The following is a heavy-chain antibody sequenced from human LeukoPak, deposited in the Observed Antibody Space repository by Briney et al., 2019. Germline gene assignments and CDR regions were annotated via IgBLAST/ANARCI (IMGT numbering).Heavy chain of an antibody. CDR3: ARGSTYDIVVVPAAKPFDY. D-gene: IGHD2-2*01. Sequence: SETLSLTCAVYGASFSGYYWSWIRQPPGKGLEWIGEINHSGSTNYNPSLKSRVTISVDTSKNQFSLELSSVTAADTAVYYCARGSTYDIVVVPAAKPFDYWGQGTLVTVSS. J-gene: IGHJ4*02. CDR2: INHSGST. V-gene: IGHV4-34*01. CDR1: GASFSGYY.